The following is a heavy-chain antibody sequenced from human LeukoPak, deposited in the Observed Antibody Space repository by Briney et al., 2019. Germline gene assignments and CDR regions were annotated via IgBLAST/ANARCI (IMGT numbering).Heavy chain of an antibody. Sequence: PGGSLRLSCAASGFSFSSYGMHWVRQAPGKGLEWVGRIKSKTDGGTTDYAAPVKGRFTISRDDSKNTLYLQMNSLKTEDTAVYYCTTDRFAEYYYDSSGYSEYFQHWGQGTLVTVSS. CDR2: IKSKTDGGTT. J-gene: IGHJ1*01. CDR3: TTDRFAEYYYDSSGYSEYFQH. CDR1: GFSFSSYG. V-gene: IGHV3-15*01. D-gene: IGHD3-22*01.